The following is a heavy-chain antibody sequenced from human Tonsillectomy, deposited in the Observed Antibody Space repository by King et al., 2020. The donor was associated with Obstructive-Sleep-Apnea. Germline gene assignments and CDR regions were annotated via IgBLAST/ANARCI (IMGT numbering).Heavy chain of an antibody. CDR1: GFTFSSYA. Sequence: VQLVESGGGVVKPGRSLRLSCAASGFTFSSYAMHWVRQAPGKGLEWVAVILYDGSRKYYADSVKGRFTISRDSSRNTVYLQMSSLRAEDTALYYCARDRNDYADHWGQGTLVTVSS. CDR3: ARDRNDYADH. J-gene: IGHJ4*02. CDR2: ILYDGSRK. V-gene: IGHV3-30*15.